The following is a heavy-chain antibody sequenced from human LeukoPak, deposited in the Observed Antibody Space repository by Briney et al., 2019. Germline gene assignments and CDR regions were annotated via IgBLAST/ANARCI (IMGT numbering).Heavy chain of an antibody. Sequence: SETLSLTCAVYGGSFSGYYWSWIRQPPGKGLEWIGEINHSGSTNYNPSLKSRVTISVDTSKNQFPLKLSSVTAADTAVYYCARGRLRYFDWGYFDYWGQGTLVTVSS. CDR3: ARGRLRYFDWGYFDY. CDR1: GGSFSGYY. D-gene: IGHD3-9*01. J-gene: IGHJ4*02. CDR2: INHSGST. V-gene: IGHV4-34*01.